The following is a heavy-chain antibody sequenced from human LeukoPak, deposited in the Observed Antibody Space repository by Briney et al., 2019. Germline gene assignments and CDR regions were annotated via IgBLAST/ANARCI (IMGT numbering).Heavy chain of an antibody. CDR2: ISSDGTNT. Sequence: GGSLRLSCAASGFTFSTYWMHWVSHAPGTGLVWVSRISSDGTNTYYADSVKGRFSISRDNAKNTLYLQMNSLRAEDTAVYYCARVYYYYYMDVWGKGTTVAVSS. J-gene: IGHJ6*03. V-gene: IGHV3-74*01. CDR1: GFTFSTYW. CDR3: ARVYYYYYMDV.